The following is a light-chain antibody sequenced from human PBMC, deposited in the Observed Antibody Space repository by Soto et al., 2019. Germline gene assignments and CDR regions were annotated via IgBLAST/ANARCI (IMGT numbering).Light chain of an antibody. Sequence: EIVLTQSPATLSLSPGERATLSCRASQSVSDYLAWYQQKPGQAPRLLIYDASNRATGIPARFSGSGSGTDFALTNASLQPDDFATYYCQQYNSLWTCGQGTKVEIK. CDR1: QSVSDY. CDR2: DAS. J-gene: IGKJ1*01. V-gene: IGKV3-11*01. CDR3: QQYNSLWT.